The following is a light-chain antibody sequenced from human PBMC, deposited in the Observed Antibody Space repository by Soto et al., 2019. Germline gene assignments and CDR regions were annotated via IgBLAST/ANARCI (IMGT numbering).Light chain of an antibody. J-gene: IGKJ4*01. CDR1: QSISSY. Sequence: DIQMTQSPSSLSASLGDRVTITCRASQSISSYLNWYQQKPGKAPKLLIYAASSLQSGVTSRFSGSGSGTDFTLTISSLQPEDFATYYCQQSYSTPSTFGGGTKVEIK. CDR3: QQSYSTPST. CDR2: AAS. V-gene: IGKV1-39*01.